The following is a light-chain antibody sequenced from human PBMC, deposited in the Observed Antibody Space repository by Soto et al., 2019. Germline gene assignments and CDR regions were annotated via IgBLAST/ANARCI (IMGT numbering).Light chain of an antibody. J-gene: IGLJ1*01. Sequence: QSALAQPASVSGSPGQSITFSCTGTSSDVGGYNYVSWYQQHPGKAPKLMIYEVSNRPSGVSNRFSGSKSGNTASLTISGLQAEDEADYYCSSYTSSSTLHVFGTGTKVTVL. CDR2: EVS. CDR3: SSYTSSSTLHV. V-gene: IGLV2-14*01. CDR1: SSDVGGYNY.